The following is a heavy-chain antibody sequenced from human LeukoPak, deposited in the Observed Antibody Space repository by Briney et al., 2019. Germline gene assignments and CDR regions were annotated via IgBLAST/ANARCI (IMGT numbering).Heavy chain of an antibody. CDR2: IYYSGST. CDR1: GGSISSGDYY. CDR3: ARAIVVVVAATLHLDWFDP. V-gene: IGHV4-30-4*01. Sequence: SETLSLTCTVSGGSISSGDYYWSWIRQPPGKGLEWIGYIYYSGSTYYNPSLKSRVTISVDTSKNQFSLKLSSVTAADTAVYYCARAIVVVVAATLHLDWFDPWGQGTLVTVSS. J-gene: IGHJ5*02. D-gene: IGHD2-15*01.